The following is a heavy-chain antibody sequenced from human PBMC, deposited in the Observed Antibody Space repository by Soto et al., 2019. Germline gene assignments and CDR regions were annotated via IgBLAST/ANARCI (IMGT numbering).Heavy chain of an antibody. V-gene: IGHV1-8*01. D-gene: IGHD1-1*01. CDR3: ARGVSAGFGY. CDR1: GYSFTSLD. Sequence: QVQLVQSGAEVREPGASVKVSCKASGYSFTSLDINWVRQTPGQGLEWMGWMEPSTGRTGYAQKFQGIVTMTRDTSINTAYMEFATIASDATSFYYCARGVSAGFGYWGQGTLVIVST. CDR2: MEPSTGRT. J-gene: IGHJ4*02.